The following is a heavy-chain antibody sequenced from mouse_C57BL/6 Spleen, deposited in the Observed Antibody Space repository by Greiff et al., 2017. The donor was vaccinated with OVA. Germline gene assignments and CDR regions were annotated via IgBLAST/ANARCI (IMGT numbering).Heavy chain of an antibody. CDR1: GFTFSSYA. CDR2: ISDGGSYT. J-gene: IGHJ1*03. CDR3: ARDGDLYYYGSSRYWYFDV. Sequence: EVQGVESGGGLVKPGGSLKLSCAASGFTFSSYAMSWVRQTPEKRLEWVATISDGGSYTYYPDNVKGRFTISRDNAKNNLYLQMSHLKSEDTAMYYCARDGDLYYYGSSRYWYFDVWGTGTTVTVSS. V-gene: IGHV5-4*01. D-gene: IGHD1-1*01.